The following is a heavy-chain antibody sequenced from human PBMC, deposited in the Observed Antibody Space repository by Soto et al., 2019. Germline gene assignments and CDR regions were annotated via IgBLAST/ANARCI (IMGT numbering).Heavy chain of an antibody. Sequence: QVQLVQSGAEVKKPGASVKVSCKASGYIFTRYAMHWVRQAPGQGLEWMGWINAGNGNTKYSQKFQGRVTITRDTSASTAYMERSSLGSEDTAVYYCARDSSGQPYYFDYWGQGTLVTVSS. CDR1: GYIFTRYA. V-gene: IGHV1-3*01. CDR2: INAGNGNT. J-gene: IGHJ4*02. D-gene: IGHD6-19*01. CDR3: ARDSSGQPYYFDY.